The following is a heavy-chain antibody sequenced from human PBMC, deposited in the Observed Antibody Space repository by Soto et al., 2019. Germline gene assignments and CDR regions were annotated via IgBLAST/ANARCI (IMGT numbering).Heavy chain of an antibody. Sequence: GGSLRLSCAASGFTFSSYWMNWGRQAPGKGLEWVANIKQDGSEKYYVDSVKGRFTISRDNAKNSLYLQMNSLRAEDTAVYYCAREIKTTAIKYYYYGMGVWGQGTTVTVSS. CDR2: IKQDGSEK. CDR3: AREIKTTAIKYYYYGMGV. V-gene: IGHV3-7*01. CDR1: GFTFSSYW. D-gene: IGHD4-4*01. J-gene: IGHJ6*02.